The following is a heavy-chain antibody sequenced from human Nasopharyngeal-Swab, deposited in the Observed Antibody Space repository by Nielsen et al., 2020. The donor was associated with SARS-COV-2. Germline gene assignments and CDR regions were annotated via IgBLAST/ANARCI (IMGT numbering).Heavy chain of an antibody. J-gene: IGHJ4*02. CDR1: GFTLSSYW. Sequence: GESLKISCAASGFTLSSYWMTWVRQAPGKGLEWVANIKEDGGEKYYVDSVKGRFTISRDNAKNSLHLQMNSLRAEDTALYYCARDEAGTANSGFDYWGQGTLVTVSS. D-gene: IGHD1-1*01. CDR3: ARDEAGTANSGFDY. CDR2: IKEDGGEK. V-gene: IGHV3-7*03.